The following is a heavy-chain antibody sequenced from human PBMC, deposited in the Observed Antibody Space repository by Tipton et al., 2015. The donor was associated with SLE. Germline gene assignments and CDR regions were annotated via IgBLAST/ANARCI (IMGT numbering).Heavy chain of an antibody. J-gene: IGHJ3*01. D-gene: IGHD6-6*01. CDR2: INPSGST. CDR1: GGSFSGNY. Sequence: TLSLTCTVYGGSFSGNYWSWIRQVPGKGLEWIGEINPSGSTNYNPSLKSRITISVDTSKNQFSLKLSSVTAADTAVYYCARRSFRGLIAALGAFDFWGQGTMVAVSS. CDR3: ARRSFRGLIAALGAFDF. V-gene: IGHV4-34*10.